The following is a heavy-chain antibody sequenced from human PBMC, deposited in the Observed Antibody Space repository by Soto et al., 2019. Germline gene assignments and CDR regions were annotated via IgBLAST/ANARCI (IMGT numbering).Heavy chain of an antibody. CDR2: IYYSGST. CDR1: GGSISSGGYY. D-gene: IGHD6-13*01. J-gene: IGHJ6*02. Sequence: SETLSLTCTVSGGSISSGGYYWSWIRQHPGKGLEWIGYIYYSGSTYYNPSLKSRVTISVDTSKNQFSLKLSSVTAADTAVYYCARDSSSWYNSALNYYYGMDVWGQGTTVTVSS. CDR3: ARDSSSWYNSALNYYYGMDV. V-gene: IGHV4-31*03.